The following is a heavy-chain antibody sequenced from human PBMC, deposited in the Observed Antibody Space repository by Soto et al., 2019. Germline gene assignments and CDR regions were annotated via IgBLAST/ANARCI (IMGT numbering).Heavy chain of an antibody. D-gene: IGHD4-17*01. V-gene: IGHV3-48*01. CDR3: ASDWSTAGMDV. CDR2: ISSTSRTI. J-gene: IGHJ6*02. Sequence: EVPLVESGGGLVQPGGSLRLSCAASGFTFSSYIMNWVRQAPGQGMEWVSYISSTSRTIYYADSVKGRFTISRDNAKNSLDLRMNSLRGEDTAVYYCASDWSTAGMDVWGQGTTVTVS. CDR1: GFTFSSYI.